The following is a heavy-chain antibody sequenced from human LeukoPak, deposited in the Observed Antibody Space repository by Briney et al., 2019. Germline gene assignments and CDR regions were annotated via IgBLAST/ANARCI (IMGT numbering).Heavy chain of an antibody. CDR2: ISAYNGNT. J-gene: IGHJ3*02. D-gene: IGHD3-22*01. V-gene: IGHV1-18*01. CDR3: AKDYHGITMILVKACDI. CDR1: GYTFTSYG. Sequence: ASVKVSCKASGYTFTSYGISWVRRAPGQGLEWMGWISAYNGNTNYAQKLQGRVTMTTDTSTSTAYMELRSLRSDDTAVYYCAKDYHGITMILVKACDIWGQGTMVTVSS.